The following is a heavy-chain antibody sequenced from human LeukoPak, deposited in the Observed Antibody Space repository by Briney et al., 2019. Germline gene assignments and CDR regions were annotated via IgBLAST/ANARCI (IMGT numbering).Heavy chain of an antibody. Sequence: ASVKVSCKASGYTFTSYDINWVRQAPGQGLEWMGWINPNSGGTNYAQKFQGRVTMTRDTSISTAYMELSRLRSDDTAVYYCARVRPKYYYGMDVWGQGTTVTVSS. V-gene: IGHV1-2*02. J-gene: IGHJ6*02. CDR1: GYTFTSYD. CDR2: INPNSGGT. CDR3: ARVRPKYYYGMDV.